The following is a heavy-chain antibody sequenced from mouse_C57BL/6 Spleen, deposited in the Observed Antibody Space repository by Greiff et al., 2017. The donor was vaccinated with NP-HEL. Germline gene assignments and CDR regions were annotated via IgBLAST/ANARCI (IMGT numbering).Heavy chain of an antibody. Sequence: QVQLQQPGAELVKPGASVKLSCKASGYTFTSYWMHWVKQRPGQGLEWIGMIHPNSGSTNYNEKFKSKATLTVDKSSSTAYMQLSSLTSEDSAVYYCALYDPPWFAYWGQGTLVTVSA. CDR3: ALYDPPWFAY. J-gene: IGHJ3*01. D-gene: IGHD2-3*01. CDR1: GYTFTSYW. V-gene: IGHV1-64*01. CDR2: IHPNSGST.